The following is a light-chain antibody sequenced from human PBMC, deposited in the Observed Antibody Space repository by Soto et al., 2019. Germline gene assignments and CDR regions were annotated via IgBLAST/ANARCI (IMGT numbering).Light chain of an antibody. Sequence: QSVLTQPPSVSGAPGQRVTISCTGSNSNIGAGYDVHWYQQFPGTAPKLLIYGNINRPSGVPDRFSGSKSGPSASLAITGLQAEDEADYYCQSYDSRLSNYVFGGGTKLT. J-gene: IGLJ1*01. V-gene: IGLV1-40*01. CDR3: QSYDSRLSNYV. CDR2: GNI. CDR1: NSNIGAGYD.